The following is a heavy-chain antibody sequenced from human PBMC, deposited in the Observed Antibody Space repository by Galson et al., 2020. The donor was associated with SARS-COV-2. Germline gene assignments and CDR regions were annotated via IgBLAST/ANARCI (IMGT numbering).Heavy chain of an antibody. D-gene: IGHD5-18*01. CDR3: TTDHSDETQYSYGYGSLRNSAVYYYYYYGMDV. CDR1: GFTFSNAW. CDR2: IKSKTDGGTT. Sequence: GGSLRLSCAASGFTFSNAWMSWVRQAPGKGLEWVGRIKSKTDGGTTDYAAPVKGRFTISRDDSKNTLYLQMNSLKTEDTAVYYCTTDHSDETQYSYGYGSLRNSAVYYYYYYGMDVWGQGTTVTVSS. J-gene: IGHJ6*02. V-gene: IGHV3-15*01.